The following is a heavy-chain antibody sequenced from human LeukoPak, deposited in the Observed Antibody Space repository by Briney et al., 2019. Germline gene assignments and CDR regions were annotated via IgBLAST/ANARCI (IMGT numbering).Heavy chain of an antibody. D-gene: IGHD1-26*01. CDR3: AKSGGYGLIDY. CDR2: IYYSGST. Sequence: SETLSLTCTVSGGSISSYYWGWIRQPSGKGLEWIGNIYYSGSTYYNESLESRVTISIDTSKNQFSLKLNSVTAADTAMYYCAKSGGYGLIDYWGQGTLVTVSS. CDR1: GGSISSYY. J-gene: IGHJ4*02. V-gene: IGHV4-59*04.